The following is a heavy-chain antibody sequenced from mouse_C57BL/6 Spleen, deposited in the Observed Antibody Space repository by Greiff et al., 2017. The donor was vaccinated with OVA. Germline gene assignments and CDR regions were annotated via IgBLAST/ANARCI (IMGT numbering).Heavy chain of an antibody. Sequence: VQLKESGGGLVQPKGSLKLSCAASGFSFNTYAMNWVRQAPGKGLEWVARIRSKSNNYATYYADSVKDRFTISRDDSESMLYLQMNNLKTEDTAMYYCVRQYGYDYEGYFDVWGTGTTVTVSS. CDR1: GFSFNTYA. J-gene: IGHJ1*03. CDR2: IRSKSNNYAT. D-gene: IGHD2-4*01. V-gene: IGHV10-1*01. CDR3: VRQYGYDYEGYFDV.